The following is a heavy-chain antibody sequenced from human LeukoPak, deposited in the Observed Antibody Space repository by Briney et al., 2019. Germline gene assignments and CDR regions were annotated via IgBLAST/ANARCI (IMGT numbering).Heavy chain of an antibody. CDR1: GYTFTGYY. Sequence: ASVKLSCKASGYTFTGYYMHWVRQAPGQGLEWMGWINPNSGGTNYPQKFQGRVTMTRDTSISTAYMELSRLRSDDTAVYYCARDRGWRRRDGYNPPFGCWGQGTLVTVSS. CDR2: INPNSGGT. J-gene: IGHJ4*02. V-gene: IGHV1-2*02. D-gene: IGHD5-24*01. CDR3: ARDRGWRRRDGYNPPFGC.